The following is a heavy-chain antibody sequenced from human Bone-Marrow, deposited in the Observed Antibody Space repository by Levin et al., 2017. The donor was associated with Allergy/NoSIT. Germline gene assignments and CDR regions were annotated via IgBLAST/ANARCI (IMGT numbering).Heavy chain of an antibody. Sequence: GESLKISCKGSGYSFTSYWISWVRQMPGKGLEWMGRIDPSDSYTNYSPSFQGHVTISADKSISTAYLQWSSLKASDTAMYYCARLDRAAIAARPNYYYYYMDVWGKGTTVTVSS. CDR2: IDPSDSYT. V-gene: IGHV5-10-1*01. CDR3: ARLDRAAIAARPNYYYYYMDV. CDR1: GYSFTSYW. J-gene: IGHJ6*03. D-gene: IGHD6-6*01.